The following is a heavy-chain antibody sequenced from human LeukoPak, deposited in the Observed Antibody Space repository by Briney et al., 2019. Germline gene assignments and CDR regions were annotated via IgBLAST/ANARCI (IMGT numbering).Heavy chain of an antibody. CDR2: IYTSGSS. J-gene: IGHJ4*02. Sequence: SETLSLTCTVSGDSISRYYWSWIRQPAGKGLEWIGRIYTSGSSNYNPSLKSRVTMSVDTSRNQFSLKLTSVTAADTAVYYCASGYSYDLFDYWGQGTLATVSS. CDR3: ASGYSYDLFDY. V-gene: IGHV4-4*07. CDR1: GDSISRYY. D-gene: IGHD5-18*01.